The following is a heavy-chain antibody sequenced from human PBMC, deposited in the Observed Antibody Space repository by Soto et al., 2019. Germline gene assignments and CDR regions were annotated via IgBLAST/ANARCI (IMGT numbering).Heavy chain of an antibody. Sequence: GGSLRLSCAASGFTFSNYAMSWVRQAPWKGLEWVAAITGSGDVTYYADSVKGRFTISRDNSKNTMYLQMNSLKAEDTAVYYCANGPRAHYYENSGHYLHSNWGQGARVTVSS. V-gene: IGHV3-23*01. CDR1: GFTFSNYA. D-gene: IGHD3-22*01. CDR2: ITGSGDVT. J-gene: IGHJ4*02. CDR3: ANGPRAHYYENSGHYLHSN.